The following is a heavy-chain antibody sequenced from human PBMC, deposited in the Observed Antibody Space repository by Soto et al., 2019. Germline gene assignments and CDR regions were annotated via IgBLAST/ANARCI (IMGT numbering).Heavy chain of an antibody. V-gene: IGHV4-39*01. CDR2: IYYSGST. J-gene: IGHJ6*02. D-gene: IGHD2-15*01. Sequence: SDTLSLTCTVSGGSISSSSYYWGWIRQPPGKGLEWIGSIYYSGSTYYNPSLKSRVTIAVDTSKNQFSLKLSSVTAADTSVYYCARRVDYYYGMDVWGQGTTVTVSS. CDR1: GGSISSSSYY. CDR3: ARRVDYYYGMDV.